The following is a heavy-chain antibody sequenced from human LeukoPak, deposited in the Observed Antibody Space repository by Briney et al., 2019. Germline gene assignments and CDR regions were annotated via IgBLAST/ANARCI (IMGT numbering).Heavy chain of an antibody. J-gene: IGHJ4*02. Sequence: GGSLRLSCAASGFTFSSYAMSWVRQAPGKGLEWVSTISGSGDTTYYADSVKGRFTISRDNAKNSLYLQMNSLRAEDTAVYYCARDHYDSSGYYYVPLSYWGQGTLVTVSS. CDR3: ARDHYDSSGYYYVPLSY. D-gene: IGHD3-22*01. CDR1: GFTFSSYA. CDR2: ISGSGDTT. V-gene: IGHV3-23*01.